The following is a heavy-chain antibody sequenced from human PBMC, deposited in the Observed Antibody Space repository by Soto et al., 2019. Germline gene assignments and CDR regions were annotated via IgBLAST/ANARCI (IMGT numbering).Heavy chain of an antibody. CDR2: IYYSGST. CDR1: GGSISSYY. CDR3: ARIAVAGTLQEYYYYYGMDV. J-gene: IGHJ6*02. Sequence: TSETLSLTCTVSGGSISSYYWSWIRQPPGKGLEWIGYIYYSGSTNYNPSLKSRVTISVDTSKNQFSLKLSSVTAADTAVYYCARIAVAGTLQEYYYYYGMDVWGQGTTVTVSS. V-gene: IGHV4-59*08. D-gene: IGHD6-19*01.